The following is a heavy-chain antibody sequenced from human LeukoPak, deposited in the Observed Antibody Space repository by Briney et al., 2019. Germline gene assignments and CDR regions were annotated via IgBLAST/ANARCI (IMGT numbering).Heavy chain of an antibody. J-gene: IGHJ3*02. Sequence: GGSLRLSCAASGFNFNSYTMNWVRQAPGKGLQWVANILASGSPTYYADSVKGRFIISRDNSKNTVYLQMNSLRAEDTAVYYCARERWDDAFDIWGQGTMVTVSS. D-gene: IGHD1-26*01. CDR2: ILASGSPT. V-gene: IGHV3-23*01. CDR3: ARERWDDAFDI. CDR1: GFNFNSYT.